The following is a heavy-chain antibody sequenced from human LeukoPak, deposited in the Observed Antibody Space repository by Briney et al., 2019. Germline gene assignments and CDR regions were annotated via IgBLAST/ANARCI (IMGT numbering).Heavy chain of an antibody. D-gene: IGHD3-9*01. CDR2: ITNGGSTI. Sequence: GGSLRLSCAASGFTFSDYNMNWVRQAPGRGLEWVSYITNGGSTIHHADSVKGRFTISRDNAKKTLYLQMNSLRAEDTAVYYCARSIGLTGGGVDVWGQGTTVTVSS. CDR3: ARSIGLTGGGVDV. CDR1: GFTFSDYN. J-gene: IGHJ6*02. V-gene: IGHV3-11*01.